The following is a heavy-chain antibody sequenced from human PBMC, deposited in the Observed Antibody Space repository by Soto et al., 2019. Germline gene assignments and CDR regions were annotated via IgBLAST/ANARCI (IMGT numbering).Heavy chain of an antibody. CDR2: IYYSGST. CDR1: GGSVSSGSYY. Sequence: SETLSLTCTVSGGSVSSGSYYWSWIRQPPGKGLEWIGYIYYSGSTNYNPSLKSRVTISVDTSTDTAYMELSNLRSDDTAVYYCATESNSRELLIRPHFDSWGRGTLVTVSS. V-gene: IGHV4-61*03. J-gene: IGHJ4*02. D-gene: IGHD3-10*01. CDR3: ATESNSRELLIRPHFDS.